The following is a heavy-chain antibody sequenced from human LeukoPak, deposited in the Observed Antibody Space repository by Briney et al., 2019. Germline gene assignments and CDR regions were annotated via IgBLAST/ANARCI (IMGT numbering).Heavy chain of an antibody. CDR1: GFTFNNNA. CDR2: INGGGDAT. CDR3: ARCTASCYANAFDV. J-gene: IGHJ3*01. D-gene: IGHD2-2*01. V-gene: IGHV3-23*01. Sequence: PGGSLRLSCATSGFTFNNNAMSWVRQAPGKGLVWVSAINGGGDATEYAGSVKGRFTISRDNSKNTLYLQMNSLRPDDTAAYYCARCTASCYANAFDVWGQGTLLTVSS.